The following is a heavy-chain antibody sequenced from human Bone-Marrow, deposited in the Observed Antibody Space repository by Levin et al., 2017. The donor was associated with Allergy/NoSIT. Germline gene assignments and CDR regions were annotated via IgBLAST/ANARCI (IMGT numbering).Heavy chain of an antibody. V-gene: IGHV3-11*01. J-gene: IGHJ3*02. D-gene: IGHD3-16*01. CDR1: GLTLSDYY. Sequence: KTGGSLRLSCAASGLTLSDYYMSWIRQAPGKGLEWVSSISNTGNTISYADSVKGRFTMSRDNAKNSLYLQVNSLRAEDTAVYYCARENASLGGVYDIWGQGTVVTVSS. CDR2: ISNTGNTI. CDR3: ARENASLGGVYDI.